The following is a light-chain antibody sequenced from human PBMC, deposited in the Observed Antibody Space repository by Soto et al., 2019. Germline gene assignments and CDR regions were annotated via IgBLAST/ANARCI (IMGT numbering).Light chain of an antibody. J-gene: IGKJ5*01. CDR2: AAS. CDR3: QQSYSTPPIT. Sequence: DIQMTQSPSSLSASVGDRVTITCRASQSITTYLNWYQQKPGKAPRLLIFAASSLQSGVPSRFSGSGSGTHFTLTISSLQPEDFATYFCQQSYSTPPITFGQGTRMGL. CDR1: QSITTY. V-gene: IGKV1-39*01.